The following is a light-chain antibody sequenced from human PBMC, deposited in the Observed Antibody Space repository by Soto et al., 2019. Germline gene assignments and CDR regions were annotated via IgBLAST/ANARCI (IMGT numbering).Light chain of an antibody. Sequence: EIVLTQSPGTLSLSPGERATLSCRASQSVSRSNFAWYQQKPGQAPRLLIYGASSRATGIPDRFSGAGSGTDFTLSIHRLEPEGFAVYDCQHYDTSLTFGGGTKVEL. V-gene: IGKV3-20*01. J-gene: IGKJ4*01. CDR2: GAS. CDR1: QSVSRSN. CDR3: QHYDTSLT.